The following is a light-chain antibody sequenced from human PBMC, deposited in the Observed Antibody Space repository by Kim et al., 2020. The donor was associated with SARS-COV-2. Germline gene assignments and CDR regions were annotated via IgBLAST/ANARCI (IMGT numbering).Light chain of an antibody. CDR3: LEYKDYST. V-gene: IGKV1-5*03. CDR1: QSVGSW. Sequence: DIQMTQFPSTLSASVGDTVTITCRASQSVGSWLAWYQQKPGRAPKLLIWQTSSLDIGVPSRFSGSGSGTEFTLTINSLQPDDSATYFFLEYKDYSTFGLGTTVDIK. CDR2: QTS. J-gene: IGKJ3*01.